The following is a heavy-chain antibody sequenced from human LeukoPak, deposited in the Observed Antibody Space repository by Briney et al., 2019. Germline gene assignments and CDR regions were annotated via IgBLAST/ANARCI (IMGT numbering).Heavy chain of an antibody. J-gene: IGHJ4*02. Sequence: GGSLRLSCAASGFTFSDYYMSWIRQAPGKGLEWVSYISSSGSTIYYADSVKGRFTISRDNAKNSLYLQMNSLRAEDTAVYYRARLHVDIVATTPDYWGQGTLVTVSP. CDR1: GFTFSDYY. CDR2: ISSSGSTI. D-gene: IGHD5-12*01. V-gene: IGHV3-11*01. CDR3: ARLHVDIVATTPDY.